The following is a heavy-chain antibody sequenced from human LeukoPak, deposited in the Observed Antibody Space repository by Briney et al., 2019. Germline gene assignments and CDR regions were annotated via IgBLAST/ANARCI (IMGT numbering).Heavy chain of an antibody. J-gene: IGHJ4*02. CDR1: GGSFSGYY. CDR3: ARGMKMATAPFDY. CDR2: INHSGST. Sequence: SETLSLTCAVYGGSFSGYYWSWIRQPPGKGLEWIGEINHSGSTNYNPSLKSRVTISVDTSKNQFSLKLSSVTAADTAAYYCARGMKMATAPFDYWGQGTLVTVSS. V-gene: IGHV4-34*01. D-gene: IGHD5-24*01.